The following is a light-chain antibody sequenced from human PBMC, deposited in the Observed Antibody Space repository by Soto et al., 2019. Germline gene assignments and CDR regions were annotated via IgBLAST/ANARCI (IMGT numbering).Light chain of an antibody. Sequence: QSVLTQPPSVSGAPGQRVTISCTGSSSNIGAGYDVHWYQQLPGTAPKLLIYGNSNRPSGVPDRFSGSKSGTSASLAITGLQAEDEADYYCQSYDSSLSGPLFGGGTKLIVL. J-gene: IGLJ2*01. CDR2: GNS. CDR1: SSNIGAGYD. V-gene: IGLV1-40*01. CDR3: QSYDSSLSGPL.